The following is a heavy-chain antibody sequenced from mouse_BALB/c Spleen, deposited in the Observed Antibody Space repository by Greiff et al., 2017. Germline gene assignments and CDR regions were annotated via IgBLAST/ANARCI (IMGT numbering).Heavy chain of an antibody. CDR2: IYPGDGDT. D-gene: IGHD1-1*01. CDR1: GYAFSSYW. J-gene: IGHJ1*01. Sequence: LQESGAELVRPGSSVKISCKASGYAFSSYWMNWVKQRPGQGLEWIGQIYPGDGDTNYNGKFKGKATLTADKSSSTAYMQLSSLTSEDSAVYFCARLGITTSYFDVWGAGTTVTVSS. V-gene: IGHV1-80*01. CDR3: ARLGITTSYFDV.